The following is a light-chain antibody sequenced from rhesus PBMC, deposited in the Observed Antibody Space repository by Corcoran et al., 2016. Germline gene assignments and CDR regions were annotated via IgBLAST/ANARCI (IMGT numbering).Light chain of an antibody. CDR3: QQGYSSPRT. CDR1: QGISSW. J-gene: IGKJ1*01. CDR2: AAS. Sequence: DIQMTQSPSSLSASVGDKVTITCRASQGISSWLAWYQQKPGKGPKLLIYAASRLQAGVPSRFSGSGSGTDYTLTISSLQPDAFATYYCQQGYSSPRTFGQGTKVEIK. V-gene: IGKV1-18*01.